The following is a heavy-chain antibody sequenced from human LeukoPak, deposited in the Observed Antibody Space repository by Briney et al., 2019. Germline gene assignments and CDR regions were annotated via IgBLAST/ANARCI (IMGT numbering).Heavy chain of an antibody. CDR3: ARASTTVTPNWFDP. J-gene: IGHJ5*02. D-gene: IGHD4-11*01. Sequence: PGGSLRLSCAASGFTFSSYWMSRVRQAPGKGLEWVANIKQDGSEKYYVDSVKGRFTISRDNAKNSLYLQMNSLRAEDTAVYYCARASTTVTPNWFDPWGQGTLVTVSS. CDR2: IKQDGSEK. CDR1: GFTFSSYW. V-gene: IGHV3-7*01.